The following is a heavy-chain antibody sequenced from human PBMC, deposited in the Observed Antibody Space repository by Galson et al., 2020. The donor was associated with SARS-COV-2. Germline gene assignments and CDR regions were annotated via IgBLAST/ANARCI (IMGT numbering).Heavy chain of an antibody. CDR1: GGSISSGGYS. J-gene: IGHJ6*03. D-gene: IGHD6-13*01. V-gene: IGHV4-30-2*01. CDR2: IYHSGST. CDR3: ARVSSSWRPLDYYYYMDV. Sequence: SETLSLTCAVSGGSISSGGYSWSWIRQPPGKGLEWIGYIYHSGSTYYNPSLKSRVTISVDRSKNQFSLKLSSVTAADTAVYYCARVSSSWRPLDYYYYMDVWGKGTTVTVSS.